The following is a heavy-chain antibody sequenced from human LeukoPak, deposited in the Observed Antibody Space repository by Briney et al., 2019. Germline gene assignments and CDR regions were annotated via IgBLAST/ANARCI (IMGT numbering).Heavy chain of an antibody. CDR3: AKAYCGSISCYFDY. CDR2: LTWNSGST. Sequence: GGSLRLSCAASGFTFDNYAMHWVRQAPGKGLEWVSGLTWNSGSTGYAVSVKGRFTISRDNAKNSLYLQMNSLRPEDTALYYCAKAYCGSISCYFDYWGQGTLVTVSS. V-gene: IGHV3-9*01. CDR1: GFTFDNYA. J-gene: IGHJ4*02. D-gene: IGHD2-2*01.